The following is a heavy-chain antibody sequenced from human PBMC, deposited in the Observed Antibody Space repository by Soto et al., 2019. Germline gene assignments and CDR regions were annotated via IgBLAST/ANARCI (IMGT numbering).Heavy chain of an antibody. D-gene: IGHD5-12*01. J-gene: IGHJ4*02. V-gene: IGHV1-8*01. Sequence: QVQLVQSGAEVKKPGASVKVSCKASGYTFISYDINWVRQATGQGLEWMGWMNPNSGNTGYAQKFQGRVTMTRNTSISTAYMELSSLRSEDTAVYYCAVDGWGLRLNYFDYWGQGTLVTVSS. CDR3: AVDGWGLRLNYFDY. CDR1: GYTFISYD. CDR2: MNPNSGNT.